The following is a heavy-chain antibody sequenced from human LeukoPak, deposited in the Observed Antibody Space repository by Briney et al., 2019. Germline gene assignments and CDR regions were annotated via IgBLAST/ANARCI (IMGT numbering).Heavy chain of an antibody. Sequence: GGSLRLSCAASGFTFSSYSMNWVRQAPGKGLEWVSFISSSSSYIYYADSVKGRFTISRDNAKNSLYLQMNSLRAEDTAVYYCAKDGSRAWDIGFQHWGQGTLVTVSS. CDR1: GFTFSSYS. V-gene: IGHV3-21*04. CDR3: AKDGSRAWDIGFQH. CDR2: ISSSSSYI. J-gene: IGHJ1*01. D-gene: IGHD2-15*01.